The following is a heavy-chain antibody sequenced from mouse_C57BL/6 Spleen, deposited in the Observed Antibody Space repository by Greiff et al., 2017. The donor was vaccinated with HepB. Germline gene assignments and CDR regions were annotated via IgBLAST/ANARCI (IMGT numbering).Heavy chain of an antibody. CDR1: GYTFTDYY. V-gene: IGHV1-26*01. CDR3: ARSMDY. Sequence: EVQLQQSGPELVKPGASVKISCKASGYTFTDYYMNWVKQSPGKSLEWIGDINPNNGGTSYNQKFKGKATLTVDKSSSTAYMKLRSLAFEDSAVYYCARSMDYWGQGTSVTVSS. J-gene: IGHJ4*01. CDR2: INPNNGGT.